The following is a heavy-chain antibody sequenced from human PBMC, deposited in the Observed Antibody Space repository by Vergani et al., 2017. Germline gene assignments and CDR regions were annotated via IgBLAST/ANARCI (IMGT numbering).Heavy chain of an antibody. CDR1: GGSISSSSYY. CDR2: IYYSGST. Sequence: QLQLPESGPGLVKPSEPLSLTCTVSGGSISSSSYYWGWIRQPPGKGLEWIGRIYYSGSTYYNPSLKSRVTISVDTSKNQFSLKLSSVTAADTAVYYCARLGFPGRGYYYYYMDVWGKGTTVTVSS. J-gene: IGHJ6*03. CDR3: ARLGFPGRGYYYYYMDV. V-gene: IGHV4-39*07. D-gene: IGHD1-26*01.